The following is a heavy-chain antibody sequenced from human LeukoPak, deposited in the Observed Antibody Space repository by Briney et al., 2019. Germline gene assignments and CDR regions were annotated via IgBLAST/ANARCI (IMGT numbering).Heavy chain of an antibody. CDR2: ITPVYGTA. CDR1: GGTFSNYP. CDR3: ATHTGGYNYWWFDI. J-gene: IGHJ5*02. D-gene: IGHD5-24*01. Sequence: ATVKVSCKASGGTFSNYPIIWVRLPPGRSLECLGGITPVYGTANYAQMFHGRITLTAQEPTATAYMELRRLTSDDRAMYFCATHTGGYNYWWFDIWGQGTLVTVSS. V-gene: IGHV1-69*13.